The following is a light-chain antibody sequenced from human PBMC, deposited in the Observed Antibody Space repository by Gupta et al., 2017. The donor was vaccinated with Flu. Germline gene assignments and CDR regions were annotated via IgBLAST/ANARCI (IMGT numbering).Light chain of an antibody. CDR1: QSISNY. V-gene: IGKV1-39*01. J-gene: IGKJ5*01. CDR2: GAS. Sequence: DIPMTPSPSSLSASVGDRVTITCRASQSISNYLNWYQQKPGKAPKLLIYGASTLQSGVPSRCSGGGSGKDGIPTITRLQNEDVATYFGQQSYSNPITFGRGTRLEIK. CDR3: QQSYSNPIT.